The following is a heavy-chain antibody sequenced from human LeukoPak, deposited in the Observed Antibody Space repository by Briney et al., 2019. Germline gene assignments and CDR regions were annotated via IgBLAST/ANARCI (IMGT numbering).Heavy chain of an antibody. CDR3: ARGNFGVASWFDP. Sequence: PSETLSLTCTVSGGSISSSSYYWGWNRQPPGKGLEWIGSIYYSGSTYYNPSLKSRVTISVDTSKSQFSLKLSSVTAADTAVYYCARGNFGVASWFDPWGQGTLVTVSS. CDR2: IYYSGST. V-gene: IGHV4-39*07. CDR1: GGSISSSSYY. J-gene: IGHJ5*02. D-gene: IGHD3-3*01.